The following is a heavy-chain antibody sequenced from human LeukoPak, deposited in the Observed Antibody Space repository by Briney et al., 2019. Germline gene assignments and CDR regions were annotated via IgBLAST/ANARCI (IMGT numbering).Heavy chain of an antibody. Sequence: GGSLRLSCAASGFSLSRYDMHWVRQAPGKGLEWVAFIQYDGHDKYYADSVRGRFTISRDNSKNILSLQMNSLRAEDTAVYYCAKAILTGSYRGYFDYWGQGTLVTVSS. V-gene: IGHV3-30*02. J-gene: IGHJ4*02. D-gene: IGHD3-9*01. CDR1: GFSLSRYD. CDR2: IQYDGHDK. CDR3: AKAILTGSYRGYFDY.